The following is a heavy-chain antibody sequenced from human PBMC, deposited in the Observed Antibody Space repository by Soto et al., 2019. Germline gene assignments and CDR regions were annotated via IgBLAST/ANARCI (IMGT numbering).Heavy chain of an antibody. D-gene: IGHD3-16*02. Sequence: QITLKESGPTLVKPTQTLTLTCTFSRFSLYTSGVGVGWIRQPPGKALEWLALIYWDDDERYSPSLKSRLTITKDTSKNQVVLTMTNMDPVDTATYYCVHLSWQNFDHWGQGTLVTVSS. J-gene: IGHJ4*02. CDR3: VHLSWQNFDH. CDR2: IYWDDDE. CDR1: RFSLYTSGVG. V-gene: IGHV2-5*02.